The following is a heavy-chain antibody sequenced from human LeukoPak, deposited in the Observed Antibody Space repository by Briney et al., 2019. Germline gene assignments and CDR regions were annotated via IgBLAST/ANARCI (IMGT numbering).Heavy chain of an antibody. J-gene: IGHJ4*02. Sequence: ASVKVSCKASGGTFSSYAISWVRQAPGQGLEWMGGIIPIFGTANYAQKFQGRVTITADESTSTAYMELSSLRSEDTAVYYCARGSRYFDWLLYPPARPGAFDYWGQRTLVTVSS. CDR3: ARGSRYFDWLLYPPARPGAFDY. D-gene: IGHD3-9*01. CDR1: GGTFSSYA. CDR2: IIPIFGTA. V-gene: IGHV1-69*13.